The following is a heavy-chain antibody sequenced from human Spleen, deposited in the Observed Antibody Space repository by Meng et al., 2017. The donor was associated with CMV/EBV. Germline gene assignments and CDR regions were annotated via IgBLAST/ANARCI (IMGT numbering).Heavy chain of an antibody. CDR2: ISGDSSMI. V-gene: IGHV3-48*04. J-gene: IGHJ4*02. Sequence: GVLKISCAASGFIFSDHNMNWVRQAPGKGLEWVSYISGDSSMIYYADSVKGRFTISRDNAKNSLYLQMNGLRAEDTAVYYCARVPMAADGTTFDYWGQGNMVTVSS. CDR1: GFIFSDHN. D-gene: IGHD6-13*01. CDR3: ARVPMAADGTTFDY.